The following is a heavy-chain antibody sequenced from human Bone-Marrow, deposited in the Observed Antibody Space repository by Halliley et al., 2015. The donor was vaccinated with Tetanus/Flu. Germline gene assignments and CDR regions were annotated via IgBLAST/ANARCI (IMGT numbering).Heavy chain of an antibody. CDR3: AKQGGYDWGPCAQ. CDR2: LSGSGETT. V-gene: IGHV3-23*01. CDR1: GFLFDNSA. D-gene: IGHD5-12*01. J-gene: IGHJ1*01. Sequence: SLRLSCAASGFLFDNSAMNWVRQAPGKGLEWVSGLSGSGETTHFADSVKGRFSISRDNSKNTVYLQMNNLRAGDPAVYYCAKQGGYDWGPCAQWGQGTLVTVSS.